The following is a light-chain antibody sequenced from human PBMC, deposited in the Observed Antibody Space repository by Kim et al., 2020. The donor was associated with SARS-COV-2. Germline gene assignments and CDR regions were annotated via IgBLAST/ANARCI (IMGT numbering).Light chain of an antibody. CDR1: QSVSSN. J-gene: IGKJ4*01. Sequence: ERVMTQFPAPLSVSPGESATISCRASQSVSSNLAWYQQKPGQAPRLVIYGASVRATGIPARFSGNGSGTEFTLTITSLQSEDFGVYYCQQYDNWPPLTIGGGTKVDIK. V-gene: IGKV3-15*01. CDR3: QQYDNWPPLT. CDR2: GAS.